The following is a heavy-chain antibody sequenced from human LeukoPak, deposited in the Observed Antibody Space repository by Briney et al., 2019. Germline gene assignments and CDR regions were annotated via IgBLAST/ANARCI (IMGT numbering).Heavy chain of an antibody. Sequence: GGSLRLSCAASGFTFSSYSMNWVRQAPGKGLEWVSSISSSSSYIYYADSVKDRFTISRDNAKNSLYLQMNSLRAEDTAVYFCAKGDKMLTWRRTYNRFDPWGQGTLVTVSS. D-gene: IGHD3-16*01. CDR3: AKGDKMLTWRRTYNRFDP. V-gene: IGHV3-21*01. CDR2: ISSSSSYI. J-gene: IGHJ5*02. CDR1: GFTFSSYS.